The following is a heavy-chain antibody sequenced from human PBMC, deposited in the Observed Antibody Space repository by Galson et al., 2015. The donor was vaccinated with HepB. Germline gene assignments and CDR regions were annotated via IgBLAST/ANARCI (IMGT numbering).Heavy chain of an antibody. V-gene: IGHV3-11*03. Sequence: SLRLSCAASGFTFSDYYMSWIRQAPGKGLEGVSYISSSSSYTNYADSVKGRFTISRDNAKNSLYLQMNSLRAEDTAVYYCAVAARHYYGMDVWGQGTTVTVSS. J-gene: IGHJ6*02. CDR3: AVAARHYYGMDV. D-gene: IGHD6-6*01. CDR2: ISSSSSYT. CDR1: GFTFSDYY.